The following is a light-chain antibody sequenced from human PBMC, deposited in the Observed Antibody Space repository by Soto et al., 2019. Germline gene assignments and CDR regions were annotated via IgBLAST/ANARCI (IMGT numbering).Light chain of an antibody. CDR1: SSNLGAGYD. CDR2: GNR. J-gene: IGLJ1*01. V-gene: IGLV1-40*01. CDR3: QSYDNSLGVCYV. Sequence: QSVLTQPPSVSGAPGQRVTISCTGSSSNLGAGYDVHWYQLLPGTAPKLLIYGNRNRPSGVPDRFSGSKSGTSASLAITGLQAEDEADYYCQSYDNSLGVCYVFXTGTKATVL.